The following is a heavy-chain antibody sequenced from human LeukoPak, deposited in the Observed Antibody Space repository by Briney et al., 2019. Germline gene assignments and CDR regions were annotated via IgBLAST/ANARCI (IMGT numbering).Heavy chain of an antibody. CDR3: ARPIFGVVIQYYFDY. Sequence: GGSLRLSCAASGFTFSSYSMNWVRQAPGKGLEWVSYISSTSSTIYYADSVKGRFTISRDNAKNSLYLQMNSLRAEDTAVYYCARPIFGVVIQYYFDYWGQGTLVTVSS. V-gene: IGHV3-48*01. J-gene: IGHJ4*02. CDR1: GFTFSSYS. CDR2: ISSTSSTI. D-gene: IGHD3-3*01.